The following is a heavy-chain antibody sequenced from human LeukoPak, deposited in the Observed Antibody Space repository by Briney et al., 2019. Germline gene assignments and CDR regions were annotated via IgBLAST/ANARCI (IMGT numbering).Heavy chain of an antibody. V-gene: IGHV1-18*04. CDR3: ARVADDDILTGYPPDYYYYGMDV. CDR1: GYTFTSYG. CDR2: ISACNGNT. D-gene: IGHD3-9*01. J-gene: IGHJ6*04. Sequence: ASVKVSCKASGYTFTSYGISWVRQAPGQGLEWMGWISACNGNTNYAQKLQGRVAMTTDTSTSTAYMELRSLRSDDTAVYYCARVADDDILTGYPPDYYYYGMDVWGKGTTVTVSS.